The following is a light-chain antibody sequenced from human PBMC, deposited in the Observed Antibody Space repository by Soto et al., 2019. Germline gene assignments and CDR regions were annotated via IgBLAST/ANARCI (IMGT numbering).Light chain of an antibody. J-gene: IGKJ1*01. CDR1: QSVSSN. CDR2: GAS. CDR3: QQYNNWPRWT. Sequence: VMTQSPATLSVSPGERSTLSCRASQSVSSNLAWYQQKPGQAPRLLIYGASTRATGIPARFSGSGSGTEFTLTISSLQSEDFAVYYCQQYNNWPRWTFGQGTKVDIK. V-gene: IGKV3-15*01.